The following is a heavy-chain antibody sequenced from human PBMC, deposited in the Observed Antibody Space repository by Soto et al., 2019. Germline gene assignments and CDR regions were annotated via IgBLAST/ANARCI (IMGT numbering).Heavy chain of an antibody. Sequence: QVQLQESGPGLVKPSGTLSLTCAVSGGSISSSNWWSWVRQPPGKGLEWIGEIYHSGSTNYNPSLNSRVTVSQDQSKNQFSLTVCSVTAADTAVYYCASGVQQLVRYFDYWGQGTLVTVSS. CDR1: GGSISSSNW. CDR2: IYHSGST. D-gene: IGHD6-13*01. J-gene: IGHJ4*02. V-gene: IGHV4-4*02. CDR3: ASGVQQLVRYFDY.